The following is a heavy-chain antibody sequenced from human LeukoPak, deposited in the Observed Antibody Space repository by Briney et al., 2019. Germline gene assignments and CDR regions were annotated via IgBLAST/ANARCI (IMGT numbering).Heavy chain of an antibody. J-gene: IGHJ4*02. CDR2: ISYDGSNK. CDR1: GFTFSSYG. D-gene: IGHD2-15*01. CDR3: ARDTGGDGSSDY. Sequence: HPGGSLRLSCAASGFTFSSYGMHWVRQAPGKGLEWVAVISYDGSNKYYADSVKGRFTISRDNSKNTLYLQMNSLRAEDTAVYYCARDTGGDGSSDYWGQGTLVTVSS. V-gene: IGHV3-30*03.